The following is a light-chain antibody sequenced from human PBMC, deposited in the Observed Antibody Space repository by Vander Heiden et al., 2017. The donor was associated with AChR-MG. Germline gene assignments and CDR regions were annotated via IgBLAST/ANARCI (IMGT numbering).Light chain of an antibody. CDR1: QSALYSSNNKNY. CDR3: QQDDSTPRT. CDR2: WAS. V-gene: IGKV4-1*01. J-gene: IGKJ1*01. Sequence: DIVMTQSPDSLAVSLGERATINCKSSQSALYSSNNKNYLAWYQQKPGQPPKLLIYWASTRESGVPDRFSGSGSGTDFTLTISSLQAEDVAVYYCQQDDSTPRTFGQGTKVEIK.